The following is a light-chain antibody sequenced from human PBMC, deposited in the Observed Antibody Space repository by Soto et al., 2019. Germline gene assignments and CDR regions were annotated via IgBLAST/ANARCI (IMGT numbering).Light chain of an antibody. J-gene: IGKJ1*01. V-gene: IGKV3-11*01. CDR3: QQRSNWLWT. CDR1: QSVSSY. CDR2: DAS. Sequence: EIGLPQSTDPPSLSPGERATLSFRASQSVSSYLAWYQQKPGQAPRLLIYDASNRATGIPARFSGSGSGTDFTLTISSLEPEDFAVYYCQQRSNWLWTFGQGTKVDIK.